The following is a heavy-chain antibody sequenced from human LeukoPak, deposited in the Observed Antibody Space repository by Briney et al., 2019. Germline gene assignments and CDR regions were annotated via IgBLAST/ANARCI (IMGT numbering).Heavy chain of an antibody. CDR2: IYYSGST. J-gene: IGHJ3*02. V-gene: IGHV4-30-4*08. D-gene: IGHD2-2*02. CDR1: GGSISSGDYY. CDR3: ARVDIVVVPAAIPGPHAFDI. Sequence: SETLSLTCTVSGGSISSGDYYWSWIRQPPGKGLEWIGYIYYSGSTYYNPSLKSRVTISVDTSKNQFSLKLSSVTAADTAVYYCARVDIVVVPAAIPGPHAFDIWGQGTMVTVSS.